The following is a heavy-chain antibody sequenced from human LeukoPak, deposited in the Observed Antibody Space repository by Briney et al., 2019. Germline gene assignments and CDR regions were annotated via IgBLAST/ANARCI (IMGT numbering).Heavy chain of an antibody. CDR1: GFTFSSYS. CDR3: AGGPSRRKPYNWFDP. CDR2: ISSSSSTI. Sequence: GGSLRLSCAASGFTFSSYSMNWVRQAPGKGLEWVSYISSSSSTIYYADSVKGRFTISRDNAKNSLYLQMNSLRAEDTAVYYCAGGPSRRKPYNWFDPWGQGTLVTVSS. J-gene: IGHJ5*02. D-gene: IGHD3-16*01. V-gene: IGHV3-48*01.